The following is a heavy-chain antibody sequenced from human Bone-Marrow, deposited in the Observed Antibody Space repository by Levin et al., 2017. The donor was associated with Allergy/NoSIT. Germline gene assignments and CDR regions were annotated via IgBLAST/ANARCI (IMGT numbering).Heavy chain of an antibody. V-gene: IGHV3-74*03. J-gene: IGHJ4*02. Sequence: QAGGSLRLSCAASGFTVSNSWMHWVRQTPGKGLLWVSLINHDGSSITYADSVKGRFTVSRDIAKNTLYLQMDSLRAEDTALYYCTIAGPNWRIDYWGQGTLVTVSS. D-gene: IGHD7-27*01. CDR3: TIAGPNWRIDY. CDR1: GFTVSNSW. CDR2: INHDGSSI.